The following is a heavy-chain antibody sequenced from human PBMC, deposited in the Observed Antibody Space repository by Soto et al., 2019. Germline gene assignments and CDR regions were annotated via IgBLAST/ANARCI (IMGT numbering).Heavy chain of an antibody. D-gene: IGHD2-21*01. CDR2: IGNSGDGT. Sequence: GGSLRLSCAASGFSFSGYTMNWVRQAPGKGLEWVAVIGNSGDGTHYADSVKGRFTISRDNSKNTLYLQMESLRAEDTAVYYCVKDVWDYWGQGVLVTVSS. J-gene: IGHJ4*02. CDR1: GFSFSGYT. V-gene: IGHV3-23*01. CDR3: VKDVWDY.